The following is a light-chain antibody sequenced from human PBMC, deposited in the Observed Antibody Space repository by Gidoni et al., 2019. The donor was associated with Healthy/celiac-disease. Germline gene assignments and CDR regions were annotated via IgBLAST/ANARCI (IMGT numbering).Light chain of an antibody. Sequence: TQSPSSLSASVGDRVTITCRASQSISSYLNWYQQKPGKAPKLLIYAASSLQSGVPSRFSGSGSGTDFTLTISSLQPEDFATYYCQQSYSTLYTFXQXTKLEIK. CDR3: QQSYSTLYT. V-gene: IGKV1-39*01. J-gene: IGKJ2*01. CDR1: QSISSY. CDR2: AAS.